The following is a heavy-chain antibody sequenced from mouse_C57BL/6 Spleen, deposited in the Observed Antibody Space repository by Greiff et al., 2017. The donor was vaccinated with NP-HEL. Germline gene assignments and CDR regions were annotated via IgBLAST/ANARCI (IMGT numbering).Heavy chain of an antibody. D-gene: IGHD1-1*01. V-gene: IGHV1-69*01. Sequence: QVQLQQPGAELVMPGASVKLSCKASGYTFTSYWMHWVKQRPGQGLEWIGEIDPSDSYTNYNQKFKGKSTLTVDKSSSTAYMQLSSLTSEDSAVYYCARRDYYGSSYCYFDYWGQGTTLTVSS. CDR3: ARRDYYGSSYCYFDY. CDR2: IDPSDSYT. CDR1: GYTFTSYW. J-gene: IGHJ2*01.